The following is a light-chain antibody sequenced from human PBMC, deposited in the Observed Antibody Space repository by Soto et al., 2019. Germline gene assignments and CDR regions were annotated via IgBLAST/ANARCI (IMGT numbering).Light chain of an antibody. J-gene: IGLJ1*01. CDR3: ISYTSDDVRYV. CDR2: EVS. V-gene: IGLV2-14*01. CDR1: NSDVGLYDF. Sequence: QSALTQPASVSGTPGLSITISCTGSNSDVGLYDFVSWYQHHPGRAPKLMVSEVSHRRSGISNRFSGSKSGNTASLTISRIQSEDEADYYCISYTSDDVRYVFGTGTKVTVL.